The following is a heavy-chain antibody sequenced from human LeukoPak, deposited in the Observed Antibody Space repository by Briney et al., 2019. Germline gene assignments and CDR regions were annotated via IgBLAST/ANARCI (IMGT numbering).Heavy chain of an antibody. CDR3: ARGVPAVVPAAMRGSYYYYGMDV. V-gene: IGHV4-4*02. CDR2: IYHSGST. CDR1: GGSISSSNW. Sequence: PSETLSLTCAVSGGSISSSNWWSWVRQPPGKGLEWIGEIYHSGSTNYNPSLKSRVTISVDKSKNQFSLKLSSVTAADTAVYYCARGVPAVVPAAMRGSYYYYGMDVWGQGTTVTVSS. D-gene: IGHD2-2*01. J-gene: IGHJ6*02.